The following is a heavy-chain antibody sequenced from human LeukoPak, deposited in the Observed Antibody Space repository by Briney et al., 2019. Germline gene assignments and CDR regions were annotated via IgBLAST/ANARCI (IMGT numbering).Heavy chain of an antibody. CDR1: GFTFSSYS. V-gene: IGHV3-48*01. CDR2: ISPVKNTI. Sequence: GGSLRLSCAASGFTFSSYSMNWVRQTPGKGLEWISYISPVKNTIYYADSVKGRFTISRDNAKNSLDLQMNSLRAEDTAVYYCARESDRHHDLWSGYLALDYWGQGTLVTVSS. CDR3: ARESDRHHDLWSGYLALDY. D-gene: IGHD3-3*01. J-gene: IGHJ4*02.